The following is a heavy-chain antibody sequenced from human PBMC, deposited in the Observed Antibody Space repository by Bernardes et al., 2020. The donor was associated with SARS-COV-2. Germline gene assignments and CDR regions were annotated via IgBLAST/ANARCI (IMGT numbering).Heavy chain of an antibody. Sequence: SETLSLTCTVSGGSISSGGYYWSWIRQHPGKGLEWIGYIYYSGSTYYNPSLKSRVTISVDTSKNQFSLKLSSVTAADTAVYYCARGRITIFGVVATPPDYWGQGTLVTVSS. CDR1: GGSISSGGYY. J-gene: IGHJ4*02. CDR3: ARGRITIFGVVATPPDY. V-gene: IGHV4-31*03. CDR2: IYYSGST. D-gene: IGHD3-3*01.